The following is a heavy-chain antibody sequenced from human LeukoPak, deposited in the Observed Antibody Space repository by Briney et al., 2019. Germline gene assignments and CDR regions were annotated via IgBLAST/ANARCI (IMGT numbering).Heavy chain of an antibody. Sequence: GGSLRLSCAASGFTFSSYAMHWVRQAPGKGLEWVAVISYDGSNKYYADSVKGRFTISRDNSKSTLYLQMNSLRAEDTAVYYCSRTHYYDSSGYSDYWGQGTLVTVSS. CDR2: ISYDGSNK. CDR1: GFTFSSYA. J-gene: IGHJ4*02. V-gene: IGHV3-30-3*01. D-gene: IGHD3-22*01. CDR3: SRTHYYDSSGYSDY.